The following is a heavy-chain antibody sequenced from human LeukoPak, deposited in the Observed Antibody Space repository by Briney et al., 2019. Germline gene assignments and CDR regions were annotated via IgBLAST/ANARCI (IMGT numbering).Heavy chain of an antibody. D-gene: IGHD1-1*01. J-gene: IGHJ4*02. Sequence: PGGSLRLSCAASGFTFSSYWMHWVRQAPGKGLVWVSRINSDGSSTSYADSVKGRFTIYRDNPKNPLYLQMNSLRAEDTAVYYCARDRGERPFDYWGQGTLVTVSS. CDR1: GFTFSSYW. CDR3: ARDRGERPFDY. CDR2: INSDGSST. V-gene: IGHV3-74*01.